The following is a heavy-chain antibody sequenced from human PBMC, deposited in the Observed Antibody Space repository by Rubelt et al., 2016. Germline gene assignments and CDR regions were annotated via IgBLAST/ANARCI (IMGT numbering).Heavy chain of an antibody. CDR2: SKSGATL. Sequence: SKSGATLYYADSVKGRFTISSDNAKNSLYLQMNSLRAEDTAVYYCARSYCSGGSCYSPYWYFDLWGRGTLVTVSS. V-gene: IGHV3-11*04. CDR3: ARSYCSGGSCYSPYWYFDL. J-gene: IGHJ2*01. D-gene: IGHD2-15*01.